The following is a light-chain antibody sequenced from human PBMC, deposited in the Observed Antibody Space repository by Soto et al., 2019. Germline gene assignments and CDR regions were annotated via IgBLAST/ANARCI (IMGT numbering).Light chain of an antibody. Sequence: QLVLTQPPSASGTPGQRVTISCSGSSSNIGSNTVNWYQQLPGTAPKLLIYSNNQRPSGVPDRFSGSKSGTSASLAIRGLQSEDEADYYCAAWDDSLNVVVFGGGTKVTVL. J-gene: IGLJ2*01. CDR2: SNN. CDR1: SSNIGSNT. V-gene: IGLV1-44*01. CDR3: AAWDDSLNVVV.